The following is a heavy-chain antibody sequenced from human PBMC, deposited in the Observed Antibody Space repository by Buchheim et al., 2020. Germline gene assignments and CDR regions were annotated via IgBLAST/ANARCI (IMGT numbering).Heavy chain of an antibody. V-gene: IGHV3-30*18. CDR2: ISYDGSNK. D-gene: IGHD6-19*01. CDR3: AKNTKPSYSSGCPLDY. Sequence: QVQLVESGGGVVQPGRSLRLSCAASGFTFSSYGMHWVRQAPGKGLEWVAVISYDGSNKYYADSVKGRFTISRDNSKNTLYLHMNSLRAEDTAVYYCAKNTKPSYSSGCPLDYWGQGTL. CDR1: GFTFSSYG. J-gene: IGHJ4*02.